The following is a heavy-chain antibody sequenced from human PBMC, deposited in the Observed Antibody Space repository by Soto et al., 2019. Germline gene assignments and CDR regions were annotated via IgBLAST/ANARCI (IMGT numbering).Heavy chain of an antibody. Sequence: PGESLKISCKASGDSFTSHWIGWGRQMPGKCLEWMGIIYPSDSYTRYSPSFQGQVTMSADKSISTAYLQWSSLKTSDTAMYYCARRKDYTSTFLFDYWGRGTLVTVSS. V-gene: IGHV5-51*01. J-gene: IGHJ4*02. CDR2: IYPSDSYT. CDR1: GDSFTSHW. D-gene: IGHD4-4*01. CDR3: ARRKDYTSTFLFDY.